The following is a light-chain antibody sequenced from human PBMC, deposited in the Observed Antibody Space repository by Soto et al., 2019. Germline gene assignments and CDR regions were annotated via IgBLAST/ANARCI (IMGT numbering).Light chain of an antibody. Sequence: QSALTQPASVSGSPGKSITISCTGTSSDVGGYNYVSWYQQHPGKAPKLMIYEVTNRPSGVSNRFSGSKSGNTASLTISGLQADDEADYYCSSYTSSSTGVFGGGTKVTVL. CDR2: EVT. CDR1: SSDVGGYNY. CDR3: SSYTSSSTGV. V-gene: IGLV2-14*01. J-gene: IGLJ2*01.